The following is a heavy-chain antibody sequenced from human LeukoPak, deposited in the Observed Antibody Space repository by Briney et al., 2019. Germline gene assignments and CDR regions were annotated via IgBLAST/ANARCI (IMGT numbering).Heavy chain of an antibody. CDR2: INPNSGGT. CDR3: AITYSSVAFDY. J-gene: IGHJ4*02. D-gene: IGHD6-19*01. CDR1: GYTFTGYY. Sequence: ASVKVSCKASGYTFTGYYMHWVRQAPGQGLEWMGRINPNSGGTNYAQKFQDRVTMIRDTSISTAYMELSRLRSDDTAVYYCAITYSSVAFDYWGQGTLVTVSS. V-gene: IGHV1-2*06.